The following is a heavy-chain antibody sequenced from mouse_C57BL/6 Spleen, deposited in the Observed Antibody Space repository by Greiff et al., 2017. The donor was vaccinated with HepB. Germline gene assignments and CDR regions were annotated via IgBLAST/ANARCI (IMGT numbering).Heavy chain of an antibody. Sequence: DVQLQESGPELVKPGASVKISCKASGYSFTGYYMNWVKQSPEKSLEWIGEINPSTGGTTYNQKFKAKATLTVDKSSSTAYMQLKSLTSEDSAVYYCARFGNYYAMDYWGQGTSVTVSS. V-gene: IGHV1-42*01. J-gene: IGHJ4*01. CDR3: ARFGNYYAMDY. D-gene: IGHD2-1*01. CDR2: INPSTGGT. CDR1: GYSFTGYY.